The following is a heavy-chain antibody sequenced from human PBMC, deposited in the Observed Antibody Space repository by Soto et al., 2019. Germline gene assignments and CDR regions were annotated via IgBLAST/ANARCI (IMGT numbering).Heavy chain of an antibody. CDR3: ARSRVNHYDYYGMDV. J-gene: IGHJ6*02. CDR2: TYYRSKWYN. Sequence: QVQLRQSGPGLVKPSQTLSLTCAISGDTVSSNTAAWNWIRQSPSRGLEWLGRTYYRSKWYNDXXVSVKSRITLXXDXSXXQFSLQLNSVTPEDTAVYYCARSRVNHYDYYGMDVWGQGTTVTVSS. CDR1: GDTVSSNTAA. V-gene: IGHV6-1*01. D-gene: IGHD3-22*01.